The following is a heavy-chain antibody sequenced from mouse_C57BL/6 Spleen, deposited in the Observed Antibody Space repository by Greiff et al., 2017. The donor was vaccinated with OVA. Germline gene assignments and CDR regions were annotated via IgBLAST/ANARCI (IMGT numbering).Heavy chain of an antibody. CDR1: GYTFTSYW. Sequence: QVQLQQPGAELVKPGASVKLSCKASGYTFTSYWMQWVKQRPGQGLEWIGEIDPSDSYTNYNQKFKGKATLTVDTSSSTAYMQLSSLTSEDSAVYYCANLYDGYSPWFAYWGQGTLVTVSA. CDR2: IDPSDSYT. CDR3: ANLYDGYSPWFAY. V-gene: IGHV1-50*01. J-gene: IGHJ3*01. D-gene: IGHD2-3*01.